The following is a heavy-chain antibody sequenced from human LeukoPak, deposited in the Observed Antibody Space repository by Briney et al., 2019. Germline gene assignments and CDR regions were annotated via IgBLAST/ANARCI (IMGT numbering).Heavy chain of an antibody. CDR2: ISSSSSYT. V-gene: IGHV3-11*06. CDR1: GFTLSDHY. CDR3: ARDHSGWYIGVFDY. J-gene: IGHJ4*02. D-gene: IGHD6-19*01. Sequence: PGGSLRLSCAASGFTLSDHYIDWFRQAPGKGLEWVSSISSSSSYTYYADSVKGRFTISRDNAKNSLYLQMNSLRAEDTAVCYCARDHSGWYIGVFDYWGQGTLVTVSS.